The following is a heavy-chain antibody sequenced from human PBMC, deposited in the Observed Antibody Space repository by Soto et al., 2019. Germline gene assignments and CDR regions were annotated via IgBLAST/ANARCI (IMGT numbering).Heavy chain of an antibody. V-gene: IGHV1-2*02. D-gene: IGHD6-13*01. CDR1: TRPY. Sequence: ASVKVSCTASTRPYLHWVRQAAGQGLEWMGWINPNSGGTNYAEQYQGRVTMTWDTSISTVYIKLNSLTADDTAVYYCAREEATAGNDCFDYWRQGTLVTVSS. CDR2: INPNSGGT. J-gene: IGHJ4*02. CDR3: AREEATAGNDCFDY.